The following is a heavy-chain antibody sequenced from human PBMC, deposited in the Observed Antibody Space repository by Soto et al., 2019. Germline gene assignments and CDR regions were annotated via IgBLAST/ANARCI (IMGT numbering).Heavy chain of an antibody. CDR1: GFTFSDYV. V-gene: IGHV3-30-3*01. CDR3: ARSLTIFGVVARFDK. J-gene: IGHJ4*02. Sequence: QVQLVESGGGVVQPGRSLRLSCAASGFTFSDYVMQWVRQAPGKGLEWVAGISYDGTNKYYADSMKGRFTISRDNSKNTLYLQMNSLRAEDTAVYFCARSLTIFGVVARFDKWGQGTPVTVSS. D-gene: IGHD3-3*01. CDR2: ISYDGTNK.